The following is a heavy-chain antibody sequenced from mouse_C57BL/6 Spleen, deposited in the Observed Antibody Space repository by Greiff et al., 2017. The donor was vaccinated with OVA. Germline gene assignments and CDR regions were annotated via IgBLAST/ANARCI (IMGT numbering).Heavy chain of an antibody. V-gene: IGHV1-61*01. CDR1: GYTFTSYW. D-gene: IGHD2-4*01. CDR3: ARGLWDYDHSDV. CDR2: IYPSDSET. J-gene: IGHJ1*03. Sequence: QVQLQQPGAELVRPGSSVKLSCKASGYTFTSYWMDWVKQRPGQGLEWIGNIYPSDSETHYNQKFKDKATLTVDKSSSTAYMQLSSLTSEDSAVYYCARGLWDYDHSDVWGTGTTVTVSS.